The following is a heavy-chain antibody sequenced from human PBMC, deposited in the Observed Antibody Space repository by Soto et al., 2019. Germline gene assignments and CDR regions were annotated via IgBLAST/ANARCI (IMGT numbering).Heavy chain of an antibody. CDR2: IKEDGSEK. Sequence: GGTQRHWSTASGLKCVSRCVSWVRKDSGEGPEWLANIKEDGSEKFYVDSVKGRFTISRDNAQNSVYLQMNSLRAEDTAVYYCARDEGGVGYYTGPYYNGMDVWRQGTTVTVSS. CDR3: ARDEGGVGYYTGPYYNGMDV. J-gene: IGHJ6*02. D-gene: IGHD3-3*01. V-gene: IGHV3-7*03. CDR1: GLKCVSRC.